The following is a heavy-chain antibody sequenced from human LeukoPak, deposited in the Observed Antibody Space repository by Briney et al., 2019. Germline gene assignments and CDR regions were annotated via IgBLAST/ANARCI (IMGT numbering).Heavy chain of an antibody. CDR1: GFTFHDYA. CDR2: ISWTTNSI. CDR3: ARGAASLSTAADDDYYYGMDV. Sequence: QPGRSLRLSCAASGFTFHDYAMHWVRQAPGKGLEWVSGISWTTNSIGYADSVKGRFTISRDNAKDSLYLQMNSLRAEDTALYYCARGAASLSTAADDDYYYGMDVRGQGTTVTVSS. V-gene: IGHV3-9*01. J-gene: IGHJ6*02. D-gene: IGHD6-13*01.